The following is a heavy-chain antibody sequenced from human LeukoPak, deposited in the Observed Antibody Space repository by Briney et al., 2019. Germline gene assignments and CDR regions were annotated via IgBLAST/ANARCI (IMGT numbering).Heavy chain of an antibody. Sequence: SETLSLTCTVSGGSISSYYWSWIRQPPGKGLEGIGYIYYSWSTNYNPSLKSRVTISVDTSKNQFSLKLSSVPAADTAVYYCASSPLYDFWSTNFLAYWRQGTLVTVSS. J-gene: IGHJ4*02. CDR3: ASSPLYDFWSTNFLAY. CDR2: IYYSWST. CDR1: GGSISSYY. V-gene: IGHV4-59*01. D-gene: IGHD3-3*01.